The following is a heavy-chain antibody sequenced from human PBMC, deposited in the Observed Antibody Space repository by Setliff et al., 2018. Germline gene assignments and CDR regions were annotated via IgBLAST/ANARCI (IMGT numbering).Heavy chain of an antibody. CDR3: AISTIFGVVSPTPDAFDI. Sequence: AASVKVSCKVSGYTLTELSMHWVRQAPGKGLEWMGGFDPEDGETIYAQKFQGRVTMTEDTSTDTAYMELSSLRSEDTAVYYCAISTIFGVVSPTPDAFDIWGQGTMVTV. CDR2: FDPEDGET. D-gene: IGHD3-3*01. V-gene: IGHV1-24*01. J-gene: IGHJ3*02. CDR1: GYTLTELS.